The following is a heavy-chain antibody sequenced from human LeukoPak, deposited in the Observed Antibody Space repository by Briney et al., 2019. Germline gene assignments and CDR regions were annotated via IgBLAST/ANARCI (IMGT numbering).Heavy chain of an antibody. CDR2: IYYSGST. Sequence: SETLSLTCTVSGGSISSYYWSWFRQPPGKGLEWIGYIYYSGSTNYNPSLKSRVTISVDTSKNQFSLKLSSVTAADTAVYYCARAPLGYCSSTSCFPNWFDPWGQGALVTVSS. D-gene: IGHD2-2*01. V-gene: IGHV4-59*01. CDR3: ARAPLGYCSSTSCFPNWFDP. J-gene: IGHJ5*02. CDR1: GGSISSYY.